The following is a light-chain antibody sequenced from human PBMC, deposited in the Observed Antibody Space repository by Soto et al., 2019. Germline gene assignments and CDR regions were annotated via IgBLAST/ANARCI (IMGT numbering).Light chain of an antibody. CDR2: GAS. CDR1: QSVSSSY. CDR3: QQYGSSPPIT. Sequence: EIVLTLSPGTLSLSPGERATLSCRASQSVSSSYLAWYQQKPGQAPSLLIYGASSRATGIPDRFSGSGSGTDFTLTISRLEPEDFAVYYCQQYGSSPPITFGGGTKVDIK. J-gene: IGKJ4*01. V-gene: IGKV3-20*01.